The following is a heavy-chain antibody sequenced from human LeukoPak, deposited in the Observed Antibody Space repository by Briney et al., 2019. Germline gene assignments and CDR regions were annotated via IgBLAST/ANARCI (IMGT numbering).Heavy chain of an antibody. Sequence: SVKVSRKASGGTFSSYAISWVRQAPGQGLEWMGRIIPIFGTANYAQKFQGRVTITANEYTSTAYMELSSLRYEDTAVYYCARALSGHYYEQDYWGQGTLVSVSS. D-gene: IGHD3-22*01. J-gene: IGHJ4*02. V-gene: IGHV1-69*01. CDR1: GGTFSSYA. CDR3: ARALSGHYYEQDY. CDR2: IIPIFGTA.